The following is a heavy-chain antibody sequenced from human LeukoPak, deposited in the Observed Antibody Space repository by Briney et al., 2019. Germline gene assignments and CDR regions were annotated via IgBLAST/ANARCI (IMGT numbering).Heavy chain of an antibody. V-gene: IGHV3-48*01. J-gene: IGHJ4*02. Sequence: PGGSLRLSCAASGFTFSSYSMNWVRQAPGKGLEWVSYISSSSSTIYYADSVKGRFTTSRDNAKNSLYLQMNSLRAEDTAVYYCARGVGDYYDSSGYYYGGDYWGQGTLVTVSS. D-gene: IGHD3-22*01. CDR3: ARGVGDYYDSSGYYYGGDY. CDR1: GFTFSSYS. CDR2: ISSSSSTI.